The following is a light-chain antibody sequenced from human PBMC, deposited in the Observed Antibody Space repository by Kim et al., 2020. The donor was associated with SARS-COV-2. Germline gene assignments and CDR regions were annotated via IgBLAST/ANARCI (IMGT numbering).Light chain of an antibody. CDR1: QDIRKY. V-gene: IGKV1-33*01. CDR3: QQYDHLPFT. Sequence: ASVGDRVTITCQASQDIRKYLNWYQHISGTAPKLLIHDASNLETGVPSRFSGSGSGTHFTLSISSLQPEDTATYYCQQYDHLPFTFGPGTKVDIK. J-gene: IGKJ3*01. CDR2: DAS.